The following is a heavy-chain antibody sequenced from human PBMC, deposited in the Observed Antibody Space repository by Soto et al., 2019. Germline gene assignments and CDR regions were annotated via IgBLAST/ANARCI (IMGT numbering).Heavy chain of an antibody. CDR1: GFSFSDFA. CDR3: AKDPSTGSADF. V-gene: IGHV3-23*01. CDR2: INREGTNT. Sequence: GGSLRLSCAASGFSFSDFAMTRVRQAPGKGLEWVSTINREGTNTHYADSVKGRFTISRDNSKDTLYLEMNSLRAEDTAIYFCAKDPSTGSADFWGQGTLVTVSS. J-gene: IGHJ4*02. D-gene: IGHD3-9*01.